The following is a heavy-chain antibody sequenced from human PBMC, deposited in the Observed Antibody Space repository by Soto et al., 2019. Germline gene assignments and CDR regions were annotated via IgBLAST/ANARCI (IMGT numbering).Heavy chain of an antibody. V-gene: IGHV3-66*01. CDR1: GFTVSSNY. J-gene: IGHJ4*02. CDR2: IYSGGST. CDR3: AREGEVDSSGYYYGIDY. Sequence: PGGSLRLSCAASGFTVSSNYMSWVRQAPGKGLEWVSVIYSGGSTYYADSVKGRFTISRDNSKNTLYLQMNSLRAEDTAVYYCAREGEVDSSGYYYGIDYWGQGTLVTVSS. D-gene: IGHD3-22*01.